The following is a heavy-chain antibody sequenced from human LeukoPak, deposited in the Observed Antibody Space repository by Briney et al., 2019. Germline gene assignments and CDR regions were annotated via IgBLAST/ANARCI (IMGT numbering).Heavy chain of an antibody. CDR1: GFTFSSYS. D-gene: IGHD3-10*01. CDR2: ISSSSTI. CDR3: ARGHYYGSGSFFDY. J-gene: IGHJ4*02. V-gene: IGHV3-48*04. Sequence: QTGGSLRLSCAASGFTFSSYSMNWVRQAPGKGLEWVSYISSSSTIYYADSVKGRFTISRDNAKNSLYLQMNSLRAEDTAVYYCARGHYYGSGSFFDYWGQGTLVTVSS.